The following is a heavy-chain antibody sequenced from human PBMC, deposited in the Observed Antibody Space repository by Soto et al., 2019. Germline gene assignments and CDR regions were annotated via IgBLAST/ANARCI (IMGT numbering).Heavy chain of an antibody. CDR2: IYPGDSDT. CDR1: GYSFTSYW. D-gene: IGHD2-2*02. Sequence: LKISCKGSGYSFTSYWIGWVRQMPGKGLEWMGIIYPGDSDTRYSPSFQGQVTISADKSISTAYLQWSSLKASDTAMYYCARHGIVVVPAAIPIYYYYGMDVWGQGTTVTVSS. V-gene: IGHV5-51*01. J-gene: IGHJ6*02. CDR3: ARHGIVVVPAAIPIYYYYGMDV.